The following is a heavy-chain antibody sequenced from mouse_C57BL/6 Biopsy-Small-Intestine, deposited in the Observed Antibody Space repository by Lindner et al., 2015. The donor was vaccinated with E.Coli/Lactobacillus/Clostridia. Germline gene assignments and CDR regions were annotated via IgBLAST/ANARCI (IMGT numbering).Heavy chain of an antibody. CDR3: ARSEGSAGFFDF. D-gene: IGHD3-2*02. J-gene: IGHJ2*03. CDR1: GNSFTGYY. V-gene: IGHV1-31*01. Sequence: VQLQESGPELVKPGASVKISCKASGNSFTGYYMHWVKQSHGNILDWIGFISPYNGLSSYNQKFKGKATLTVDKSSWTAYMELRSLTSEDSAVYYCARSEGSAGFFDFWGQGTSLTVSS. CDR2: ISPYNGLS.